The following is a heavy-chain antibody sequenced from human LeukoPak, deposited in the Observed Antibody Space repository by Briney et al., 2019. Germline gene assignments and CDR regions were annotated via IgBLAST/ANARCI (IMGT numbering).Heavy chain of an antibody. D-gene: IGHD2-2*02. V-gene: IGHV4-31*03. CDR1: GGSISGSSYY. Sequence: SETLSLTCTVSGGSISGSSYYWGWIRQPPGKGLEWIGYIYYSGSTYYNPSLKSRVTISVDTSKNQFSLKLSSVTAADTAVYYCARESVAGSTSCYTRCRVDGMDVWGQGTTVTVSS. CDR3: ARESVAGSTSCYTRCRVDGMDV. CDR2: IYYSGST. J-gene: IGHJ6*02.